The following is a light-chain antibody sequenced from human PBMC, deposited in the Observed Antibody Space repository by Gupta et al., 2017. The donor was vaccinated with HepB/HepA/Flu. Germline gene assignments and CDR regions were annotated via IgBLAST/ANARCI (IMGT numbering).Light chain of an antibody. J-gene: IGLJ2*01. Sequence: SYDLTQPPSVSVSPGQTASITCSGDKLGNKYAYWFQQKPGQSPVLVIYENNRRPSGIPERFSGSNSGNTASLTISGTQSMDEADYYCQKWDSTTVVFGGGTKLTVL. CDR1: KLGNKY. CDR3: QKWDSTTVV. CDR2: ENN. V-gene: IGLV3-1*01.